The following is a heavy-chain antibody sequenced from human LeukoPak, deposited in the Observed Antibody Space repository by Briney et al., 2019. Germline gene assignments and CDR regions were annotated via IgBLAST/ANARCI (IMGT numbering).Heavy chain of an antibody. CDR3: ARVAIAARPYNWFDP. J-gene: IGHJ5*02. CDR1: GYSFTSYW. V-gene: IGHV5-51*01. D-gene: IGHD6-6*01. Sequence: GESLKISCKGSGYSFTSYWIGWGRQMPGKSLEWMRVIYPGDSDTRYSPSFQGQVTISADKSISTAYLQWSSLKASDTAMYYCARVAIAARPYNWFDPWGQGTLVTVSS. CDR2: IYPGDSDT.